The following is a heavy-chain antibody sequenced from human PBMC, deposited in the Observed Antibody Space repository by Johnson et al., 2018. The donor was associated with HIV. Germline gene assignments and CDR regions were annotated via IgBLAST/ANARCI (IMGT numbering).Heavy chain of an antibody. CDR1: GFTFSSYA. D-gene: IGHD6-13*01. CDR3: ARDRRVAAITYAFDF. J-gene: IGHJ3*01. Sequence: QVQLVESGGGVVQPGRSLRLSCAASGFTFSSYAMHWVRQAPAKGLQWVAVISYDGSNKYYADSVKGRFTVSRDISKNTLYLQINGLSAEDTAVYYCARDRRVAAITYAFDFWGQGTMVTVSS. CDR2: ISYDGSNK. V-gene: IGHV3-30*04.